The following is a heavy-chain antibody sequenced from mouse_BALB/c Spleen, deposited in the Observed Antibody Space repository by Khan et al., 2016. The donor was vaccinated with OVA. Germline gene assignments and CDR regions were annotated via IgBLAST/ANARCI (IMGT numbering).Heavy chain of an antibody. J-gene: IGHJ3*01. CDR1: GYTFTDFT. CDR2: ISTYYGDV. Sequence: QVQLKESGAELVRPGVSVKISCKGSGYTFTDFTMHWVKQSPTKSLEWIGVISTYYGDVTYNQKFKDKTTMTVDKSSSTAYMELARLTSEDSAIYYCVRGGGDRFAYWGQGTLVTVSA. CDR3: VRGGGDRFAY. V-gene: IGHV1S137*01.